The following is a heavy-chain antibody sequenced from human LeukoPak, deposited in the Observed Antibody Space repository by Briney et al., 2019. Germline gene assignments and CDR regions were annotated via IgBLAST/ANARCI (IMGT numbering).Heavy chain of an antibody. CDR2: ISGSGDSS. J-gene: IGHJ4*02. V-gene: IGHV3-23*01. D-gene: IGHD2-2*01. Sequence: GGSLRLSCAASGFSFSNYAMSWVRQAPGKGLEWVSTISGSGDSSFYADSVKGRFTISRDNSKNTLYLQMNSLRAEDTAVYYCAKDSSVVVPAAIPYWGQGTLVTVSS. CDR3: AKDSSVVVPAAIPY. CDR1: GFSFSNYA.